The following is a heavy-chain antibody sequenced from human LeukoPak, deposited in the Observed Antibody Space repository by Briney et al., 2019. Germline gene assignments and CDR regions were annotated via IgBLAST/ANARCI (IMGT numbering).Heavy chain of an antibody. J-gene: IGHJ4*02. CDR2: IWYDGSNK. V-gene: IGHV3-33*01. CDR3: ARDSGDYFDY. CDR1: GFTFSSYG. D-gene: IGHD6-19*01. Sequence: PGRSLRLSCAASGFTFSSYGMPWVRQAPGKGLEWVAVIWYDGSNKYCADSVKGRFTISRDNSKNTLYLQMNSLRAEDTAVYYCARDSGDYFDYWGQGTLVTVSS.